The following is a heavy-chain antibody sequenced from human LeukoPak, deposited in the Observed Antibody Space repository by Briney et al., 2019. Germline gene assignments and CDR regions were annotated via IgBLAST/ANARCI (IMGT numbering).Heavy chain of an antibody. Sequence: GGSLRLSCAASGFTFSSYSMNWVRQAPGKGLEWVSYISSSSTMYYADSVKGRFTISRDNAKNSLYLQMNSLRDEDTAVYYCARERPIDYWGQGTLVTVSS. J-gene: IGHJ4*02. CDR2: ISSSSTM. V-gene: IGHV3-48*02. CDR3: ARERPIDY. CDR1: GFTFSSYS.